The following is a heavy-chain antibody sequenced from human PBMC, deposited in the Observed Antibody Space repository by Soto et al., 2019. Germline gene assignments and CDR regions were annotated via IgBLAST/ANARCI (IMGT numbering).Heavy chain of an antibody. CDR2: IYYSGSA. V-gene: IGHV4-59*01. D-gene: IGHD5-18*01. J-gene: IGHJ4*02. Sequence: QVQLQESGPGLVKPSETLSLTCTVSGGSIGTYFWSWIRQPPGKGLEWIGYIYYSGSANYIPSLKSRVTISVDTSNNQFSRKLTSLTAADTAVYYCARGRYSYGPFDSWGQGTLVTVSS. CDR1: GGSIGTYF. CDR3: ARGRYSYGPFDS.